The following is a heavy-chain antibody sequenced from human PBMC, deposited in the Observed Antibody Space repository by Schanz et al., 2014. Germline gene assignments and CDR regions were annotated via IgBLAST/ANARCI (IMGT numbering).Heavy chain of an antibody. CDR1: GFTFSRYW. J-gene: IGHJ4*02. Sequence: EVQLVESGGELIQPGGSLRLSCEASGFTFSRYWMHWVRQAPGKGREWVSRLNFDETYTSYADSVKGRFTISRDNAKNTVYLQMTTPRVYDTAVYYCARGGAYSAMAHEYWGRGTLVTVSS. D-gene: IGHD5-18*01. V-gene: IGHV3-74*01. CDR2: LNFDETYT. CDR3: ARGGAYSAMAHEY.